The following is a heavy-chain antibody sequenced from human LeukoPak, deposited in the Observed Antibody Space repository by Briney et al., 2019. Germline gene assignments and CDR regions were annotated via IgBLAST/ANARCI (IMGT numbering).Heavy chain of an antibody. CDR1: GYTFTSYG. Sequence: ASVKVSCKASGYTFTSYGISWVRQAPGQGLEWMGWISAYNGNTNYAQKLQGRVTMTTDTSTSTAYMELRSLRSDDTAVYYCARDYRRYDLWSGYYFPWGQGTLVTVSS. D-gene: IGHD3-3*01. V-gene: IGHV1-18*01. CDR3: ARDYRRYDLWSGYYFP. CDR2: ISAYNGNT. J-gene: IGHJ4*02.